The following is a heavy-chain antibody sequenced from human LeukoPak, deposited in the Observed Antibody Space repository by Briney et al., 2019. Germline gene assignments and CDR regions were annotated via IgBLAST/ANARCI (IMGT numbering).Heavy chain of an antibody. D-gene: IGHD6-6*01. CDR2: IYYSGST. CDR1: GGSISSYY. Sequence: PSETLSLTCTVSGGSISSYYWSWIRQPPGKGLEWIGSIYYSGSTYYNPSLKSRVTISVDTSKNQFSLKLSSVTAADTAVYYCARGEYSSSSGEYWGQGTLVTVSS. CDR3: ARGEYSSSSGEY. V-gene: IGHV4-39*01. J-gene: IGHJ4*02.